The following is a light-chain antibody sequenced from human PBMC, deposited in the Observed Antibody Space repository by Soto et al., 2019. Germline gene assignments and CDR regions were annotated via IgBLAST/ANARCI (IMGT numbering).Light chain of an antibody. Sequence: MMMTPSPATLSVSPGERATLSCRASQSVSIDLAWYQQKPGQAPRLLIYDASTRATGLPARFSGSGSGTEFTLTVSSLQSEDFATYYCQQANSFPRTFGQGTKVDIK. CDR2: DAS. CDR1: QSVSID. J-gene: IGKJ1*01. CDR3: QQANSFPRT. V-gene: IGKV3-15*01.